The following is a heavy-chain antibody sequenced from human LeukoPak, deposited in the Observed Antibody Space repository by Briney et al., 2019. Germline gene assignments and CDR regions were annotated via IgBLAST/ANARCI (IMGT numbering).Heavy chain of an antibody. CDR2: IYPGDSDT. CDR3: ARGLDGYNMYNWFDP. Sequence: RGESLKISCKGSGYSFTSYWIGWVRQMPGKGLEWMGIIYPGDSDTRYSPSFQGQVTISADKSISTAYLQWSSLKASDTAMYYCARGLDGYNMYNWFDPWGQGTLVTVSS. D-gene: IGHD5-24*01. CDR1: GYSFTSYW. J-gene: IGHJ5*02. V-gene: IGHV5-51*01.